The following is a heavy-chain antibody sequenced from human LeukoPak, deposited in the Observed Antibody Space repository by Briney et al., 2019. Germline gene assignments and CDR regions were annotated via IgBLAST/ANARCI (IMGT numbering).Heavy chain of an antibody. CDR3: ARQGSIAAAANWIDP. CDR2: IYYSGST. V-gene: IGHV4-59*08. D-gene: IGHD6-13*01. Sequence: KPSETLSLTCTVSGGSIISYYWSWIRQPPGRGLEWIGYIYYSGSTNYNPSLKSRVTISVDTSRNQFSLKLSSVTAADTAVYYCARQGSIAAAANWIDPWGQGTLVTVSS. J-gene: IGHJ5*02. CDR1: GGSIISYY.